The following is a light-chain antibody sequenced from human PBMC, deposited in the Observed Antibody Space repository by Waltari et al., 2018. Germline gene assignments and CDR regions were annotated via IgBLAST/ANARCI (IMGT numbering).Light chain of an antibody. CDR2: DAS. J-gene: IGKJ3*01. Sequence: EIVLAQSPVTLSLSPGESATLSCRASQRIKNFLAWYQQKPGQAPRLLIFDASNRATGIPARFSGGGSGTDFTLTIDSLEPEDFGFYYCQQRSNWPPTFGPGTKVDIK. CDR1: QRIKNF. V-gene: IGKV3-11*01. CDR3: QQRSNWPPT.